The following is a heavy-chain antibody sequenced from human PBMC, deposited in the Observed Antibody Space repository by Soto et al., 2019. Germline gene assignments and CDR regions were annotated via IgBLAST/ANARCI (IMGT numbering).Heavy chain of an antibody. J-gene: IGHJ6*02. D-gene: IGHD3-22*01. CDR3: ARDSSGPGDYYYYYGMDV. Sequence: QVQLVQSGAEAKKPGSSVKVSCKASGGTFSSYAISWVRQAPGQGLEWMGGIIPIFGTANYAQKFQGRVTITADESTSTAYMELSSLRSEDTAVYYCARDSSGPGDYYYYYGMDVWGQGTTVTVSS. V-gene: IGHV1-69*12. CDR2: IIPIFGTA. CDR1: GGTFSSYA.